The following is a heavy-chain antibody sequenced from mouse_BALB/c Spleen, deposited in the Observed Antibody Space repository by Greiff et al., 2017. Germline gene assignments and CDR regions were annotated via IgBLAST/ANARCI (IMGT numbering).Heavy chain of an antibody. CDR3: ARGCYYGNYGDYAMDY. Sequence: QVQLQQSGPQLVRPGASVKISCKASGYSFTSYWMHWVKQRPGQGLEWIGMIDPSDSETRLNQKFKDKATLTVDKSSSTAYMQLSSPTSEDSAVYYCARGCYYGNYGDYAMDYWGQGTSVTVSS. D-gene: IGHD2-1*01. CDR2: IDPSDSET. V-gene: IGHV1S127*01. J-gene: IGHJ4*01. CDR1: GYSFTSYW.